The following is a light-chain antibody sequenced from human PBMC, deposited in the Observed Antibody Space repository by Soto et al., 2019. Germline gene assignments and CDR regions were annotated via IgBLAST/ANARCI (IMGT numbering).Light chain of an antibody. V-gene: IGKV1-39*01. CDR3: QQSYSTPQT. Sequence: DIQMTQSPSSLSASVGDRVTITCRASQSISSYLNWYQQKPGKAPKLLIYAASSLQSGVPSRFSGSESGTDFTPTISSLQPEDFATYYCQQSYSTPQTFGQGTKVEIK. CDR1: QSISSY. CDR2: AAS. J-gene: IGKJ1*01.